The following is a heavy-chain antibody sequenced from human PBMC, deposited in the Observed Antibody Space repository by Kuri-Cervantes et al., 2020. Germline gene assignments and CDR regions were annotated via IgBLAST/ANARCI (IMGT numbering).Heavy chain of an antibody. J-gene: IGHJ6*03. V-gene: IGHV1-8*02. D-gene: IGHD3-10*01. CDR1: GYTFISYD. CDR3: ATESPHPMGPYYYYYMDV. CDR2: MNPNGGNT. Sequence: ASVKVSCKASGYTFISYDIHWVRQATGQGLEWMGWMNPNGGNTGYAQKFQGRVTMTRNTSISTAYMELRSLRSEDTAVYYCATESPHPMGPYYYYYMDVWGKGTTVTVSS.